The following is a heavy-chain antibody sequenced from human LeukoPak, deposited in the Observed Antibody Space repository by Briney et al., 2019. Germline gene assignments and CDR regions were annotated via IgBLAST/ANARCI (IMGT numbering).Heavy chain of an antibody. D-gene: IGHD1-26*01. V-gene: IGHV3-30*02. CDR2: IRYDGSNK. CDR1: GFTFSSYG. Sequence: GGSLRLSCAASGFTFSSYGMHWVSQAQGKGLEWVAFIRYDGSNKYYADSVKLLFTISRDNSKTPLYLQMNSLRAEYTAVYYCANVGGPISGSYYGPTLGSNWFDPRGQGTLVTVSS. CDR3: ANVGGPISGSYYGPTLGSNWFDP. J-gene: IGHJ5*02.